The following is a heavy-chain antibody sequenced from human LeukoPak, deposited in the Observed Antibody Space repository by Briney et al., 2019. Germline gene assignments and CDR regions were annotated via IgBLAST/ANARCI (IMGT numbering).Heavy chain of an antibody. Sequence: GASVKVSCKASGYTFTGYYMHWVRQAPGQGLEWMGWINPNSGGTNYAQKFQGRVTMTRDTSISTAYMELSRPRSDDTAVYYCARAVLWYSSGSGENYFDYWGQGTLVTVSS. J-gene: IGHJ4*02. D-gene: IGHD6-19*01. CDR1: GYTFTGYY. CDR2: INPNSGGT. CDR3: ARAVLWYSSGSGENYFDY. V-gene: IGHV1-2*02.